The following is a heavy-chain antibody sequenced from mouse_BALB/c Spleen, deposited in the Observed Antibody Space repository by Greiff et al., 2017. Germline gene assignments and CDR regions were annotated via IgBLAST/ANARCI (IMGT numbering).Heavy chain of an antibody. J-gene: IGHJ4*01. Sequence: VQLQQSGAELVKPGASVKLSCTASGFNIKDTYMHWVKQRPEQGLEWIGRIDPANGNTKYDPKFQGKATITADTSSNTAYLQLSSLTSEDTAVYYCARGYYLYAMDDWGQGTSVTVSS. CDR2: IDPANGNT. CDR3: ARGYYLYAMDD. D-gene: IGHD1-1*01. CDR1: GFNIKDTY. V-gene: IGHV14-3*02.